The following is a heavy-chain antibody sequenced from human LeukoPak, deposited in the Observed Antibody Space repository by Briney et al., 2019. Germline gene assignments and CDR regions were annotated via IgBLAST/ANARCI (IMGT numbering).Heavy chain of an antibody. CDR1: GFTSSRFA. Sequence: GGSLRLSCGASGFTSSRFAMHWVRQAPGRGLEWVAIISYDGSEKYYADSVKGRFTISRDNSKNTLYLQVNSLRAEDTAVFYCARGTDYVWGSFRFSFHTDVWGKGTTVTVSS. V-gene: IGHV3-30*01. CDR3: ARGTDYVWGSFRFSFHTDV. J-gene: IGHJ6*03. D-gene: IGHD3-16*02. CDR2: ISYDGSEK.